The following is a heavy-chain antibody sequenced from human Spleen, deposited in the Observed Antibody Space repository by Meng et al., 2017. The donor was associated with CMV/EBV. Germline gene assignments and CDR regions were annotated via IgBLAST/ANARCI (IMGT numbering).Heavy chain of an antibody. V-gene: IGHV3-15*01. CDR2: IKTNTDGGTT. CDR1: TFNNAW. J-gene: IGHJ4*02. Sequence: TFNNAWMSWVRQAPGKGLEWVGRIKTNTDGGTTDYAAPVKGRFTISRDDSKNTLYLQMDSLRTEDTAVYYCTTLIPGWFGQLTEDSDFWGQGTLVTVSS. D-gene: IGHD3-10*01. CDR3: TTLIPGWFGQLTEDSDF.